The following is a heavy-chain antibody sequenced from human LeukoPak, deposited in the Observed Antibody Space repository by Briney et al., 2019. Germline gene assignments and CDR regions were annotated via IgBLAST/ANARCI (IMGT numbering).Heavy chain of an antibody. J-gene: IGHJ4*02. CDR1: GGTFSSYA. D-gene: IGHD3-10*01. CDR2: INPNSGGT. CDR3: ARPDYFGSGSYYNQFYFDC. V-gene: IGHV1-2*06. Sequence: ASVKVSCKASGGTFSSYAISWVRQAPGQGLEWMGRINPNSGGTDYARKFQGRVTMTRDTSISTAYMELSRLTSDDTAVYYCARPDYFGSGSYYNQFYFDCWGQGTLVTVSS.